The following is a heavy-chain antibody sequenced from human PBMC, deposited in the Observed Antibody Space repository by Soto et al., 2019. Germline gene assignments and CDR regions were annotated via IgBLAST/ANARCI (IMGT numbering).Heavy chain of an antibody. D-gene: IGHD3-22*01. J-gene: IGHJ4*02. CDR2: ISPYNGNT. CDR1: GYTFVSYG. CDR3: ARDQYYFDSSGYYDF. V-gene: IGHV1-18*04. Sequence: QIQLVQSGAEVKKPGASVRVSCEASGYTFVSYGISWVRQAPGQGVEWMGWISPYNGNTNYAEKFKDRVTLTTDTSTDTAFLDLRSLTSDDTAVYFCARDQYYFDSSGYYDFWGQGTLVTVSS.